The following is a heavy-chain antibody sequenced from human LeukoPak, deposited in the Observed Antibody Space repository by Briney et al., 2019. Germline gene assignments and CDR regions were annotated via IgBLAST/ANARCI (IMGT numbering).Heavy chain of an antibody. V-gene: IGHV1-2*02. D-gene: IGHD1-1*01. CDR2: INPNNGGT. J-gene: IGHJ4*02. CDR3: GRDRHWNQGNFDY. Sequence: ASVKVSCRAFGYTITGYYIHWVRQAPGQGLEWMGWINPNNGGTNSAQKFQGRVTMTRDTSIGTAYMELNRLTYDDTAVYYCGRDRHWNQGNFDYWGQGTLVTVSS. CDR1: GYTITGYY.